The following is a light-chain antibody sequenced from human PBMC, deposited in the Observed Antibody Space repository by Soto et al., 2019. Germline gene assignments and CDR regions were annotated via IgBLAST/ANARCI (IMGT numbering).Light chain of an antibody. CDR2: GTS. CDR1: QNVRDIY. V-gene: IGKV3-20*01. J-gene: IGKJ1*01. CDR3: QQYGSSPGT. Sequence: EIVFTQAPGTLSFSRGERATLSCRASQNVRDIYLAWYQQKPGQAPSLLLYGTSTRATGVPDRFSGSGSGTDFALTISRVEPEDFALYFCQQYGSSPGTFGQGTKVDIK.